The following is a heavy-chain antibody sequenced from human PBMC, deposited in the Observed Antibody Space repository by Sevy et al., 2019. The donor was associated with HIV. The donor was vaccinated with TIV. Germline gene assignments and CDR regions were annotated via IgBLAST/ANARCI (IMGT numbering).Heavy chain of an antibody. V-gene: IGHV3-53*01. D-gene: IGHD3-10*01. CDR1: GVTVSSNY. J-gene: IGHJ4*02. CDR3: ARGGLESNRFRSFDY. CDR2: IYTGGST. Sequence: GGSLRLSCSVSGVTVSSNYMSWVRQAPGRGLQWVSLIYTGGSTYYTDSVEGRFTVSTDDSKNTMYLQMSRLRVDDTAVYYCARGGLESNRFRSFDYWGQGTLVTVSS.